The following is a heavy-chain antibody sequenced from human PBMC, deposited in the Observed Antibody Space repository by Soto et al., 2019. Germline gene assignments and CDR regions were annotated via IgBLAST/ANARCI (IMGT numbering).Heavy chain of an antibody. J-gene: IGHJ4*02. D-gene: IGHD3-22*01. Sequence: GTLSLTGAVYGGSFRGYYWSWIRQPAGKGLEWIGEINHSGSTNYNPSLKSRVTISVDTSKNQFSRKLSSVTAADTAVYYCARGWEAGFSDSRGYCLYYFDYLGQVTLVIASS. CDR3: ARGWEAGFSDSRGYCLYYFDY. V-gene: IGHV4-34*01. CDR2: INHSGST. CDR1: GGSFRGYY.